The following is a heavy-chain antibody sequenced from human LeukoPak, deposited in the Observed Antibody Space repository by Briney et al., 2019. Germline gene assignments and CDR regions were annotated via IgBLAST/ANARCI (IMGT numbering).Heavy chain of an antibody. CDR1: GGSINTYV. CDR3: ARFPSYYGDGSGTNAFDI. V-gene: IGHV4-4*07. D-gene: IGHD3-22*01. Sequence: SSETLSLTCTVSGGSINTYVWNWIRQPAGKGLEWIGRIYSSGSTNYNPSLESRVTMSVDTSKNQFSLKLSSVTAADTAVYYCARFPSYYGDGSGTNAFDIWGQGTMLTVSS. J-gene: IGHJ3*02. CDR2: IYSSGST.